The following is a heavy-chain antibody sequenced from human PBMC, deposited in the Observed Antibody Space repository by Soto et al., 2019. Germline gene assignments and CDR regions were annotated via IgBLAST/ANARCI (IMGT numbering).Heavy chain of an antibody. CDR3: ARHHSSYHDAFDI. V-gene: IGHV4-59*08. CDR2: IYYSGST. D-gene: IGHD2-2*01. J-gene: IGHJ3*02. CDR1: GGSISSYY. Sequence: QVQLQESGPGLVKPSETLSLTCTVSGGSISSYYWSWIRQPPGKGLEWIGYIYYSGSTNYNPSLKSRVTISVDTSKNQFSLKLSSVTVADTAVYYCARHHSSYHDAFDIWGQGTMVTVSS.